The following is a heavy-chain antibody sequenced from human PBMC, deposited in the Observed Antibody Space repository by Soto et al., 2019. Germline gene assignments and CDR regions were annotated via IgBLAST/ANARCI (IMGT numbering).Heavy chain of an antibody. CDR1: GFTFSSYA. J-gene: IGHJ4*02. CDR3: AKDLSYYDSSGYYYNYFDY. D-gene: IGHD3-22*01. V-gene: IGHV3-23*01. CDR2: ISGSGGST. Sequence: EVQLLESGGGLVQPGGSLRLSCAASGFTFSSYAMSWVRQAPGKGLEWVSAISGSGGSTYYADSVKGRFTISRDNSKNTLYLHMNSLRAEDTAVYYCAKDLSYYDSSGYYYNYFDYWGQGTLVTVSS.